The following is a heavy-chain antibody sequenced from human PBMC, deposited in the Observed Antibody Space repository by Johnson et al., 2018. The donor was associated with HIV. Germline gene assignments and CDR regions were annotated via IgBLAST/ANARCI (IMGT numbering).Heavy chain of an antibody. V-gene: IGHV3-7*02. CDR1: GFTFSYYW. J-gene: IGHJ3*02. CDR2: IKQDGSEK. Sequence: VQLVESGGGLVQPGGSLRLSCAVSGFTFSYYWMSWVRQAPGKGLEWVANIKQDGSEKYYADSVKGRFTISRDNSKNTLYLQMNSLRVEDTAVYYCASLTWGARSSRFYAFDIWGQGTMVTVSS. CDR3: ASLTWGARSSRFYAFDI. D-gene: IGHD6-13*01.